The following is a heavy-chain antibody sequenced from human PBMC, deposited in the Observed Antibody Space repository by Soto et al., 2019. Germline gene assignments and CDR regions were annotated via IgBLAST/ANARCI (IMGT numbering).Heavy chain of an antibody. Sequence: KPSETLSLTCSGSGGYISSGCNYWSWIRQRPGKGLEWIGFIYYTGHTKYNAALKSRTSISAVMSENQFSLTLTSVTAADTAVYYCAREEINQYFFDHGGPGILVKVSS. V-gene: IGHV4-31*03. CDR3: AREEINQYFFDH. CDR2: IYYTGHT. CDR1: GGYISSGCNY. J-gene: IGHJ4*02.